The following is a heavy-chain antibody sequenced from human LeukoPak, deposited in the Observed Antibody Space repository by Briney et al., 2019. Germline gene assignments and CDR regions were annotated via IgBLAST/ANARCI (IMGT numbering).Heavy chain of an antibody. V-gene: IGHV1-24*01. J-gene: IGHJ4*02. Sequence: ASVKVSCKASGYTFTSYGISWVRQAPGQGLEWMGGFDPEDGETIYAQKFQGRVTMTEDTSTDTAYMELSSLRSEDTAVYYCATDHVGATDYWGQGTLVTVSS. CDR3: ATDHVGATDY. CDR1: GYTFTSYG. CDR2: FDPEDGET. D-gene: IGHD1-26*01.